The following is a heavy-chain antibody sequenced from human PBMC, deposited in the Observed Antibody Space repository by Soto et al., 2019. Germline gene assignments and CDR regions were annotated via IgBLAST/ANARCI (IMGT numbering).Heavy chain of an antibody. V-gene: IGHV3-30-3*01. CDR3: ARGNIPWYDSSGEIDY. J-gene: IGHJ4*02. CDR1: GFTFSSYA. CDR2: ISYDGSNK. Sequence: QVQLVESGGGVVQPGRSLRLSCAASGFTFSSYAMHWVRQAPGKGLEWVAVISYDGSNKYYADSVKGRFTISRDNSKNTLYLQMNSLRAEDTAVYYCARGNIPWYDSSGEIDYWGQGTLVTGSS. D-gene: IGHD3-22*01.